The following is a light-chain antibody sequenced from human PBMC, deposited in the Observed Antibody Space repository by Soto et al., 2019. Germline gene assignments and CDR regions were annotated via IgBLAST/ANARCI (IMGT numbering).Light chain of an antibody. J-gene: IGLJ2*01. V-gene: IGLV2-14*01. Sequence: SALTQPASVSGSPGQSITISCTGTSSDVGGYNYVSWYQQHPGKAPKLIIYEVSNRPSGVSNRFSGSKSGNTASLTISGLQAEDEADYYCSSYTSSSTHVIFGGGTQLTVL. CDR2: EVS. CDR1: SSDVGGYNY. CDR3: SSYTSSSTHVI.